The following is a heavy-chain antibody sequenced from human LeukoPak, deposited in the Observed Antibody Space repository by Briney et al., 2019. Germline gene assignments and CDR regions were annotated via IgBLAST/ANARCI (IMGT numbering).Heavy chain of an antibody. CDR2: IIPIFGTA. Sequence: ASVKVSCKASGGTFSSYAISWVRQAPGQGLEWMGGIIPIFGTANYAQKFQGRVTITADESTSTAYMELSSLRSEDTAVYYSASTYCSSTSCYGDDAFDIWGQGTMVTVSS. V-gene: IGHV1-69*13. D-gene: IGHD2-2*01. CDR1: GGTFSSYA. J-gene: IGHJ3*02. CDR3: ASTYCSSTSCYGDDAFDI.